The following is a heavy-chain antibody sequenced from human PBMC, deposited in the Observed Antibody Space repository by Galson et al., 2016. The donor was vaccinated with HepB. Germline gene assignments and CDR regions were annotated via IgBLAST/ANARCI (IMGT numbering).Heavy chain of an antibody. CDR2: FFAGGRS. V-gene: IGHV4-59*01. CDR3: ARPRRDSAIDAFDL. D-gene: IGHD2-21*02. CDR1: GGSISSSY. J-gene: IGHJ3*01. Sequence: SETLSLTCTVSGGSISSSYWSWIRQPPGKGLAWIGYFFAGGRSIYNLSLKSRVDISGDPCKDFISLRLTFVTAADTAMYYCARPRRDSAIDAFDLWGQGTPVTVSS.